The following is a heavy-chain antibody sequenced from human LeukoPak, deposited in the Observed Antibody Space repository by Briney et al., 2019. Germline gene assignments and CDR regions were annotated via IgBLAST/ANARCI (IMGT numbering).Heavy chain of an antibody. D-gene: IGHD1-26*01. CDR2: ISGSGSHI. CDR1: GFTFSTYS. CDR3: ARGIVVGGTAGEGFDI. V-gene: IGHV3-21*01. Sequence: GGSLRLSCAASGFTFSTYSMNWVRQAPGKGLEWVSSISGSGSHIYYADSVKGRFTISRDNAKNSLYLQMNSLRAEDTAVYYCARGIVVGGTAGEGFDIWGQGTMVTVSS. J-gene: IGHJ3*02.